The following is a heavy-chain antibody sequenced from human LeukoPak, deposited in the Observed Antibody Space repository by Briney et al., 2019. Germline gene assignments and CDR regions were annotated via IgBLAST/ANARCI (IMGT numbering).Heavy chain of an antibody. D-gene: IGHD2-21*01. CDR1: GYTFTGYY. CDR2: INPNSGGT. CDR3: ASCGGECYSAGMGYYYMDV. Sequence: GASVKVSCKASGYTFTGYYMHWVRQAPGQGLEWMGWINPNSGGTNYAQKFQGRVTMTRDTSISTAYMELSRLRSDDTAVYYCASCGGECYSAGMGYYYMDVWGKGTTVTVSS. J-gene: IGHJ6*03. V-gene: IGHV1-2*02.